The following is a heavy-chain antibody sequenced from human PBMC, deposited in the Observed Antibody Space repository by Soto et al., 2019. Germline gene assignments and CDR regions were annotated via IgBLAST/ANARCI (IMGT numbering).Heavy chain of an antibody. D-gene: IGHD3-22*01. V-gene: IGHV3-30*18. Sequence: PGGSLRLSCVASGFTFGGHGMHWVRQAPGKGLEWVAVISYDGSNKYYGDVVKGRFTISRDNSKNTLYLQMNSLRAEDTAVYYCAKRRYYYDSSGPDDAFDIWGQGTMVTVSS. CDR3: AKRRYYYDSSGPDDAFDI. CDR2: ISYDGSNK. CDR1: GFTFGGHG. J-gene: IGHJ3*02.